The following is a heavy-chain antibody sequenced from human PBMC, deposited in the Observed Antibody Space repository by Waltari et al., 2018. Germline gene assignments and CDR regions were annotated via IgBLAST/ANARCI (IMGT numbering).Heavy chain of an antibody. CDR1: GGSFRGYY. V-gene: IGHV4-34*01. J-gene: IGHJ4*02. CDR2: INHSGST. CDR3: ARSVGVFTMVRGVTGVLYYFDY. Sequence: QVQLQQWGAGLLKPSETLSLPCAVYGGSFRGYYWSGTRPPPGRGLEWVGEINHSGSTNYNPSLKSRVTISVDTSKNQFSLKLSSVTAADTAVYYCARSVGVFTMVRGVTGVLYYFDYWGQGTLVTVSS. D-gene: IGHD3-10*01.